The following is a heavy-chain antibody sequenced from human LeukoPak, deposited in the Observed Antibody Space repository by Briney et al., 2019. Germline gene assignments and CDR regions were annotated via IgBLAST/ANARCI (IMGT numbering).Heavy chain of an antibody. Sequence: PGGSLRLSCAASGFTFSSYWMSWVRQAPGKGLEWVANIRQDGSEKYYVDSVKGRFTISRDNAKNSLYLQMNSLRAEDTAVYFCARMVLYYGSGSCSNYWGQGTLVTVSS. V-gene: IGHV3-7*01. CDR1: GFTFSSYW. CDR2: IRQDGSEK. D-gene: IGHD3-10*01. J-gene: IGHJ4*02. CDR3: ARMVLYYGSGSCSNY.